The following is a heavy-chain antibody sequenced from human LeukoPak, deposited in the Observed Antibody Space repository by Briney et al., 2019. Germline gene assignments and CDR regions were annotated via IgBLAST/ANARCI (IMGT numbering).Heavy chain of an antibody. CDR2: ISGSGDTI. CDR1: GFTFRTYD. V-gene: IGHV3-48*03. D-gene: IGHD1-7*01. Sequence: GGSLRLSCAVSGFTFRTYDMNWVRQAPGKGLEWVSYISGSGDTIYYADSVKGRFTISRDNAKNTIYLQMDSLRAEDTAIYYCARDYWWNYDYWGQGTLVTVSS. J-gene: IGHJ4*02. CDR3: ARDYWWNYDY.